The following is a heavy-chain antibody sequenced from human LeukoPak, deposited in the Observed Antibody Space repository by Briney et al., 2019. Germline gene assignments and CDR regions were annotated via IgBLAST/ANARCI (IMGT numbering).Heavy chain of an antibody. V-gene: IGHV3-48*04. CDR1: GFTFNSYT. CDR3: ARDEGYYFDS. J-gene: IGHJ4*02. Sequence: PGGSLRLSCAASGFTFNSYTMNWVRQAPGKGLEWVSYISSSSSTIYYADSVKGRFTISRDNARNSLFLQMNSLRAEDTAIYYCARDEGYYFDSWGQGTQVTVSS. CDR2: ISSSSSTI.